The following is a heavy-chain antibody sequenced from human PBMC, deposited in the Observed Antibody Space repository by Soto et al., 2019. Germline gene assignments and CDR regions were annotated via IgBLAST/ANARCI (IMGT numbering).Heavy chain of an antibody. Sequence: GGSLRLSCAASGFTFSSYAMHWVRQAPGKGLEYVSAISSNGGSTYYANSVKGRFTISRDNSKNTLYLQMGSLRAEDMAVYYCARESGDAYYYYYMDVWGKGTTFTVSS. CDR1: GFTFSSYA. V-gene: IGHV3-64*01. J-gene: IGHJ6*03. CDR2: ISSNGGST. CDR3: ARESGDAYYYYYMDV. D-gene: IGHD3-10*01.